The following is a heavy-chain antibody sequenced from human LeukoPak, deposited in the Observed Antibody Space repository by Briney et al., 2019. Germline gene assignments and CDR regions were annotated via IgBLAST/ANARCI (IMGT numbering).Heavy chain of an antibody. V-gene: IGHV3-15*01. J-gene: IGHJ4*02. D-gene: IGHD4-17*01. CDR3: HTTTVTTSGFDY. Sequence: GGSLRLSCAASGFTFSNAWMSWVRQAPGKGLEWVGRIKSKTDGGTTDYAAPVKGRFTISRDDSKNTLYLQMNSLKTEDIAVYYCHTTTVTTSGFDYWGQGTLVTVSS. CDR1: GFTFSNAW. CDR2: IKSKTDGGTT.